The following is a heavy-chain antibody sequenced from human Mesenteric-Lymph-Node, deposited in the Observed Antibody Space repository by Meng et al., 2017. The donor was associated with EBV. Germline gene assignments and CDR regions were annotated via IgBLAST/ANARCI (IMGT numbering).Heavy chain of an antibody. Sequence: QVRLQEQGPGLVKPSETLSLTCTVSGGSISSSSYYWGWIRQPPGKGLEWIGSIYYSGSTYYNPSLKSRVTISVDTSKNQFSLKLSSVTAADTAVYYCARGYSNGIANWFDPWGQGTLVTVSS. J-gene: IGHJ5*02. CDR2: IYYSGST. V-gene: IGHV4-39*01. D-gene: IGHD4-11*01. CDR1: GGSISSSSYY. CDR3: ARGYSNGIANWFDP.